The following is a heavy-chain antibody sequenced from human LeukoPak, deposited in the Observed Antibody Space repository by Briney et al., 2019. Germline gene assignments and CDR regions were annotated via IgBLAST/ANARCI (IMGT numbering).Heavy chain of an antibody. D-gene: IGHD3-10*01. V-gene: IGHV1-2*02. J-gene: IGHJ4*02. Sequence: ASVKVSCKASGYSFTDYFVHWVRQAPGQGLEWMGLINPNSGDTNYAQKFQSRVTMTRDTSISTAYMELSGLRSDDTAVFYCARTYYYGSGSYYGDYWGQGTLVTVSS. CDR2: INPNSGDT. CDR1: GYSFTDYF. CDR3: ARTYYYGSGSYYGDY.